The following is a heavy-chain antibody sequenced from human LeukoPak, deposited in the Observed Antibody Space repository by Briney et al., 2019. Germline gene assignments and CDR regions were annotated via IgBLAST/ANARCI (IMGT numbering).Heavy chain of an antibody. CDR2: VYSGGST. CDR1: GFTVSSNY. J-gene: IGHJ4*02. CDR3: ARKEYHDY. Sequence: GGSLRLSCAASGFTVSSNYMSWVRQAPGKGLEWVSVVYSGGSTYYADSVKGRFTISRDNPKNTLYLQMNSLRAEDTAVYYCARKEYHDYWGQGTLVTVSS. V-gene: IGHV3-53*01. D-gene: IGHD2-2*01.